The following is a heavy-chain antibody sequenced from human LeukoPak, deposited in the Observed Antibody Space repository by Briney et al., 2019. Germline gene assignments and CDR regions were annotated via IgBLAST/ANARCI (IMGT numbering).Heavy chain of an antibody. CDR2: IKQDETEK. CDR3: ARDLGGSGGY. Sequence: GESPRLSCTASGFTFSNFWMGWVRQAPGKGLEWVANIKQDETEKFYLGSVKGRFTISRDNAKNSLYLQMNSLRAEDTAVYYCARDLGGSGGYWGQGTLVTVSS. D-gene: IGHD2-15*01. V-gene: IGHV3-7*01. CDR1: GFTFSNFW. J-gene: IGHJ4*02.